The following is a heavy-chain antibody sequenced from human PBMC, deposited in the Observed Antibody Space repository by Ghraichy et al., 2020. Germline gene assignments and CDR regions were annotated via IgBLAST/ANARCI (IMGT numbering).Heavy chain of an antibody. J-gene: IGHJ4*02. CDR1: GFTFGRYA. V-gene: IGHV3-23*01. D-gene: IGHD3-22*01. Sequence: GGSLRLSCAASGFTFGRYAMSWVRQAAGKGLEWVSGIRGSGGSTNHADSVKGRFTISRDNSKNTLYLQMNNLRVEDTAVYYCAKRPYYYDSRGYYNDYWGQGTLVTVSS. CDR3: AKRPYYYDSRGYYNDY. CDR2: IRGSGGST.